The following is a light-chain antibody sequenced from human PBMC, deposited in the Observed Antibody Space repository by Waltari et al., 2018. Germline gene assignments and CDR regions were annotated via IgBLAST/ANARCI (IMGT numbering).Light chain of an antibody. J-gene: IGLJ2*01. CDR3: ATRDEGPTVV. CDR1: LSNIGTPY. Sequence: QSVLTQPPSASGTPGQSVTISCSGSLSNIGTPYVYWYQQLPGTAPKLLIYLTLRRPAGGPDRSSASKSGTSASLAISGLRFEDEGDYYCATRDEGPTVVFGGGTKVTVL. CDR2: LTL. V-gene: IGLV1-47*01.